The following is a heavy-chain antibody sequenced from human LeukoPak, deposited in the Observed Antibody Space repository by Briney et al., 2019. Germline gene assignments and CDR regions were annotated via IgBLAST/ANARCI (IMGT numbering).Heavy chain of an antibody. CDR3: VRTPPNWGFDY. CDR1: GYTFTTHD. V-gene: IGHV1-8*01. Sequence: ASVKVSCKAPGYTFTTHDINWVRQATGQGLEWLGWMSPNSGDTGYAQKFQGRVTMTSDSSISTAYMELSSLRSEDTAIYYCVRTPPNWGFDYWGQGTLVTVSS. CDR2: MSPNSGDT. J-gene: IGHJ4*02. D-gene: IGHD7-27*01.